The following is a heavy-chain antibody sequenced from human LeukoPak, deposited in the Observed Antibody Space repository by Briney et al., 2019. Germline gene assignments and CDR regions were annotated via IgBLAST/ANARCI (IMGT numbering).Heavy chain of an antibody. Sequence: PGGSLRLSCAASGPTFSNAWMCWVRQAPGKGLEWVGRIKSKTDGWTTDYAAPVKGRFTISRDDSKNTLYLQMNSLKTEDTAVYYCTTAPSGVDYWGQGTLVTVSS. V-gene: IGHV3-15*01. CDR3: TTAPSGVDY. J-gene: IGHJ4*02. CDR2: IKSKTDGWTT. D-gene: IGHD3-10*01. CDR1: GPTFSNAW.